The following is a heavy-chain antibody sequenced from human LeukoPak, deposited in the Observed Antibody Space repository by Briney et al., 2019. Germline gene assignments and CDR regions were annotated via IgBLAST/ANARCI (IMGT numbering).Heavy chain of an antibody. V-gene: IGHV3-21*01. D-gene: IGHD4-17*01. Sequence: GGSLRLSCAASGFTLGTYSMNWVRKAPGKGLEWVSSISSTGTYIYHADSVKGRFTISRDNTKISLYLQMNSLRADDTAVYYCAKEIWPTVTTPGRTYFDYWGQGTLVTVSS. J-gene: IGHJ4*02. CDR1: GFTLGTYS. CDR2: ISSTGTYI. CDR3: AKEIWPTVTTPGRTYFDY.